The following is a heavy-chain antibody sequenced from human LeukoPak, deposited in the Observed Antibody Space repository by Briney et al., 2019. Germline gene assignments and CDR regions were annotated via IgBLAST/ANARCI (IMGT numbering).Heavy chain of an antibody. CDR3: AKDRQGSYASGSFRDY. D-gene: IGHD3-10*01. J-gene: IGHJ4*02. CDR1: GFSFDDYA. Sequence: GGSLRLSCAASGFSFDDYAMHWVRQAPGKGLEWVSLIRGDDGTTYYADSVKGRFTISRDNSKNSLYLQMDSLRTEDTALYYCAKDRQGSYASGSFRDYWGQGTLVTVSS. CDR2: IRGDDGTT. V-gene: IGHV3-43*02.